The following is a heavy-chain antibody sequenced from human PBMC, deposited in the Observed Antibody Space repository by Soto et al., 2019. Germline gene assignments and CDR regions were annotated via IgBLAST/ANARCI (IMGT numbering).Heavy chain of an antibody. CDR1: GGSISSGDYY. J-gene: IGHJ5*02. CDR2: IYYSGST. D-gene: IGHD3-3*01. V-gene: IGHV4-31*03. Sequence: QVQLQESGPGLVKPSQTLSLTGTVSGGSISSGDYYWSWIRQHPGKGLEWIGSIYYSGSTYYNPSLKSRVTISVDTSKNQFSLKLSSVPAADTAVYYCARWWSGSRQGFDPWGQGTLVTVSS. CDR3: ARWWSGSRQGFDP.